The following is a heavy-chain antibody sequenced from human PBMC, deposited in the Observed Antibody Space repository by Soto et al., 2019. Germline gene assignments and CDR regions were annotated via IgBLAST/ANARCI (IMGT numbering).Heavy chain of an antibody. Sequence: SETLSLTCAVSGGSFTSNNWWTWVRQPPGQGLEWIGEIYRTGSTNYSPSLKSRVTISLDKSENQFSLKVTSLTAADTAVYYCASRDPGTSVDYWGQGTLGTVSS. CDR3: ASRDPGTSVDY. J-gene: IGHJ4*02. D-gene: IGHD1-7*01. CDR1: GGSFTSNNW. CDR2: IYRTGST. V-gene: IGHV4-4*02.